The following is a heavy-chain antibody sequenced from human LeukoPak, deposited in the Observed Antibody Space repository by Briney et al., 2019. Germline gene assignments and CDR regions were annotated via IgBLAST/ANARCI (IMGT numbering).Heavy chain of an antibody. CDR2: IYYSGGT. CDR3: ARLRTTHDAFDI. Sequence: SETLSLTCTVSGGSISSSSYYWAWIRQPPGERLEWIGSIYYSGGTYYNPSLKSRVTISENTSKNQFSLKLSSVTAADTAVYYCARLRTTHDAFDIWGQGTMVTVSS. J-gene: IGHJ3*02. V-gene: IGHV4-39*01. D-gene: IGHD1-7*01. CDR1: GGSISSSSYY.